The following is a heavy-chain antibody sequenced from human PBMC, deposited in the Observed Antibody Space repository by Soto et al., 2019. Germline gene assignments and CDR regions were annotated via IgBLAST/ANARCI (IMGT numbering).Heavy chain of an antibody. Sequence: QITLKESGPTLVKPTQTLTLTCTFSGFSLSTSGVGVGWIRQPPGKALEWLALIYWDDDKRYSPSLKRRLTLTKDTSKSPVGLTKTNMDPMDTATYYWAHSHRGVYWYFDRWGRGTLVTVSS. CDR3: AHSHRGVYWYFDR. J-gene: IGHJ2*01. CDR1: GFSLSTSGVG. V-gene: IGHV2-5*02. CDR2: IYWDDDK. D-gene: IGHD3-16*01.